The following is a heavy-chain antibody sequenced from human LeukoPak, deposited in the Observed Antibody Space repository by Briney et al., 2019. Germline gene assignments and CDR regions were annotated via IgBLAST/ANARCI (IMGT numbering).Heavy chain of an antibody. D-gene: IGHD5-24*01. J-gene: IGHJ4*02. CDR1: GFTFSSYS. Sequence: GGSLRLSCAASGFTFSSYSMNWVRQAPGKGLEWVSYISSSSSTIYYADSMKGRFTISRDNAKNSLYLQMNSLRAEDTAMYYCTRSMATITFSFHYWGQGTLVTVSS. CDR3: TRSMATITFSFHY. V-gene: IGHV3-48*04. CDR2: ISSSSSTI.